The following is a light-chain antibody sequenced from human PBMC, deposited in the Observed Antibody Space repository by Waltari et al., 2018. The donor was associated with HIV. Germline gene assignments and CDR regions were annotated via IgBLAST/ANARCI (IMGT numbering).Light chain of an antibody. J-gene: IGLJ3*02. CDR3: QSSDSSVTYRV. Sequence: SYELIQPPSVSVSPGQTARITCSGDALPKQFAYWYQQKPGQAPELVIYKDRESPSGIPERFSGSRSGTTVTVTISGVQSEDEADYYCQSSDSSVTYRVFGGGTKLTVL. V-gene: IGLV3-25*03. CDR1: ALPKQF. CDR2: KDR.